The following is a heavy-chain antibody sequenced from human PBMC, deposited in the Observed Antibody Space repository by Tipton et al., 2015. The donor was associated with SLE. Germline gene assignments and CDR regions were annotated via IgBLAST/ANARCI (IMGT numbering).Heavy chain of an antibody. Sequence: TLSLTCTVSGGSIRSHYWSWIRQSPGKGLEWIGYMYYSGSTDYNPSLKSRVTISVDTSKNQFSLKLSSVTAADTAVYYCASGYDNCGYFFFDFWGQGTLVTVSS. CDR2: MYYSGST. D-gene: IGHD3-22*01. V-gene: IGHV4-59*11. J-gene: IGHJ4*02. CDR3: ASGYDNCGYFFFDF. CDR1: GGSIRSHY.